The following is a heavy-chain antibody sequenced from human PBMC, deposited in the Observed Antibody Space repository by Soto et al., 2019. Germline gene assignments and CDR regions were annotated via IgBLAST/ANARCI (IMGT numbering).Heavy chain of an antibody. CDR2: IYYNGNT. D-gene: IGHD7-27*01. Sequence: QVQLQESGPGLVKPSETLSLTCTVSGVSIGNNYWSWIRQPPGKGLEWIGYIYYNGNTNYSPSLKSRVTMSVDTSRNQISLKLTTVTAADTAVYYCTRANWYSEYWGQGTLVTVSS. CDR3: TRANWYSEY. J-gene: IGHJ4*02. V-gene: IGHV4-59*01. CDR1: GVSIGNNY.